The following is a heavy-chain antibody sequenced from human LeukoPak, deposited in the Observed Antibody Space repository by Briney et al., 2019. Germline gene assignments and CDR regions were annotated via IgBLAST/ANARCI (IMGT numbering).Heavy chain of an antibody. D-gene: IGHD6-19*01. V-gene: IGHV3-21*01. CDR3: ARDPYNIPSGWYGSSDYYYGMDV. J-gene: IGHJ6*02. CDR1: GFTFSSYS. Sequence: PGGSLRLSCAASGFTFSSYSMNWVRQAPGKGLEWVSSISSSSSYIYYADSVKGRFTISRDNAKNSLYLQMNSLRAEDTAVYYCARDPYNIPSGWYGSSDYYYGMDVWGQGTTVTVSS. CDR2: ISSSSSYI.